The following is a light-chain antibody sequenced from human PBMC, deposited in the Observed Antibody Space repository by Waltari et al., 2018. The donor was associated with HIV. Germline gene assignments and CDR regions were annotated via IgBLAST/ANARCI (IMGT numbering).Light chain of an antibody. V-gene: IGLV2-8*01. CDR2: EVP. CDR3: SSFANRDGFYVL. J-gene: IGLJ2*01. CDR1: NSDLGTYDY. Sequence: QSALPQPPSASGSPGQSVTLSCTGTNSDLGTYDYVSWYQQHPGKAPKLVISEVPKRPSGVSDRFSGSKSGNTAFLTVSGLQAEDEADYYCSSFANRDGFYVLFGGGTRLTVL.